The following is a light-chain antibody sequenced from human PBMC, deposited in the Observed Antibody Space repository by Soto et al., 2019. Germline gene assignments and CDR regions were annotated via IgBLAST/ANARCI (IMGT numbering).Light chain of an antibody. CDR3: SSYTSSGTLVV. CDR1: SSDIGGYKY. CDR2: EVS. Sequence: QSALTQPASVSGSPGQSITISCTGTSSDIGGYKYVSWYQQNPGKAPKLMIFEVSNRPSGVSNRFSGSKSGNTASLTISGLQADDEADYYCSSYTSSGTLVVFGGGTTLTVL. J-gene: IGLJ2*01. V-gene: IGLV2-14*01.